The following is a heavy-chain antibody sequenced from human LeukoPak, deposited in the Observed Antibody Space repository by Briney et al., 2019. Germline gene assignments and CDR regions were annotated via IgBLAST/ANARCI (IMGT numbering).Heavy chain of an antibody. J-gene: IGHJ4*02. CDR1: GGPFSDYY. D-gene: IGHD4-23*01. CDR2: IKDTGRT. V-gene: IGHV4-34*01. CDR3: VRGSVIIPD. Sequence: SETLSLTCAVSGGPFSDYYWSWVRQPPGKGLEWIGEIKDTGRTNYNPSLKSRVTISADTSKNEFSLKLTSVTVADTAVYYCVRGSVIIPDWGQGTLVTVSS.